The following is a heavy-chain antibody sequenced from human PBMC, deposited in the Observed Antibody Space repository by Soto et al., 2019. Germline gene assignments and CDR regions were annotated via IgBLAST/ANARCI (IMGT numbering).Heavy chain of an antibody. CDR2: INGYTGNT. Sequence: QVQLVQSGAEVKKPGASVKVSCKASGYTFTSYGLSWVRQAPGQGLEWMGWINGYTGNTNYAQKFQGRVTMTTDTYTNTAYLDLWTLISDDTAVYYCARSWVTGKGGIDVWGQGTTVTFSS. CDR1: GYTFTSYG. V-gene: IGHV1-18*01. CDR3: ARSWVTGKGGIDV. J-gene: IGHJ6*02. D-gene: IGHD3-16*01.